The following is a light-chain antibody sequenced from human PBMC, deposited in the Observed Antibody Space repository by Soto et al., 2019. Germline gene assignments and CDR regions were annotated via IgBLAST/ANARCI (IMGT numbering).Light chain of an antibody. CDR3: PAWDDSLNAVV. Sequence: QSVLTQPPSVSGTPGQKVSISCSGSASNLGGNPVNWYQHLPGAAPKLLIYTNHQRPSGVPDRFSGSKSGTSASLAISGLWSEDEANFYCPAWDDSLNAVVFGGGTKLTVL. V-gene: IGLV1-44*01. J-gene: IGLJ2*01. CDR1: ASNLGGNP. CDR2: TNH.